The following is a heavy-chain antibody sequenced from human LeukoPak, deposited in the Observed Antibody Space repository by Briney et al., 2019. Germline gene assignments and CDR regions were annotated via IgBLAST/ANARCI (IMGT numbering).Heavy chain of an antibody. CDR1: GFTFSSYA. CDR3: ARESIAAAGGNDAFDI. CDR2: ISGSGGST. Sequence: GGSLRLSCAASGFTFSSYAMSWVRQAPGKGLEWASAISGSGGSTYYADSVKGRFTISRDNAKNSLYLQMNSLRAEDTAVYYCARESIAAAGGNDAFDIWGQGTMVTVSS. D-gene: IGHD6-13*01. J-gene: IGHJ3*02. V-gene: IGHV3-23*01.